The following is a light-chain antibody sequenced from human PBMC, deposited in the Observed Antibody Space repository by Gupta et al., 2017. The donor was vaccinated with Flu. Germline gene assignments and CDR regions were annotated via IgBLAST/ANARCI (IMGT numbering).Light chain of an antibody. V-gene: IGKV2D-29*01. Sequence: DVLMTQTPLSLSVIPGQPASISCKSSQSLLYSDGKTYLYWYVQRPVQPPQPLIYEVSNRSCGVAERFSGRGSGTDFTLKISRVEADDVGIYYCRQNIHLPWTFGRGTMVEIK. CDR1: QSLLYSDGKTY. CDR2: EVS. J-gene: IGKJ1*01. CDR3: RQNIHLPWT.